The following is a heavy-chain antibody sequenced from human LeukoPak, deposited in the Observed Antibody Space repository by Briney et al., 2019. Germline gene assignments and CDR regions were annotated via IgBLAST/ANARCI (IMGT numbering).Heavy chain of an antibody. CDR1: GGSISSYS. J-gene: IGHJ4*02. V-gene: IGHV4-30-2*01. CDR2: IYHSGST. CDR3: ARAPYYYDSSGYYYFDY. D-gene: IGHD3-22*01. Sequence: PSETLSLTCTVSGGSISSYSWSWIRQPPGTGLEWIGYIYHSGSTYYNPSLKSRVTISVDRSKNQFSLKLSSVTAADTAVYYCARAPYYYDSSGYYYFDYWGQGTLVTVSS.